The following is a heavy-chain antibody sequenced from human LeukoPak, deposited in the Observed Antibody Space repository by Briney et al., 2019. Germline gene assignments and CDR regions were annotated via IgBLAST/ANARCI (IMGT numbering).Heavy chain of an antibody. D-gene: IGHD3-3*01. V-gene: IGHV3-53*01. CDR3: ARGGYDFWSGYYGY. Sequence: GGSLRLSCAASGFTVSSNYMSWVRQAPGKGLEWVSVIYSGGSTYYADSVKGRFTISRDNSKNTLYLQMNSLRAEDTAVYYCARGGYDFWSGYYGYWGQGTQVTVSS. CDR1: GFTVSSNY. CDR2: IYSGGST. J-gene: IGHJ4*02.